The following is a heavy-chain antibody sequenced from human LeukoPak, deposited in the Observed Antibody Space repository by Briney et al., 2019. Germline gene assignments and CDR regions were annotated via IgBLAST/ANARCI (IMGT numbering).Heavy chain of an antibody. CDR1: GFTFSSYA. CDR2: ISYDGSNK. J-gene: IGHJ4*02. D-gene: IGHD3-22*01. Sequence: SGGSLRLSCAASGFTFSSYAMSWVRQAPGKGLEWVAVISYDGSNKYYADSVKGRFTISRDNSKNTLYLQMNSLRAEDTAVYYCANTDSSGYQYYFDYWGQGTLVTVSS. V-gene: IGHV3-30*18. CDR3: ANTDSSGYQYYFDY.